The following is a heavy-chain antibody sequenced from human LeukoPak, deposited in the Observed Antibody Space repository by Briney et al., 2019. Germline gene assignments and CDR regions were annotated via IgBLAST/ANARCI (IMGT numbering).Heavy chain of an antibody. CDR1: GVRFSTDA. V-gene: IGHV3-23*01. J-gene: IGHJ4*02. D-gene: IGHD2-15*01. CDR3: ASTRPEGSCSGGSCSIFDY. CDR2: VRGTGAGT. Sequence: GCLRLSCAASGVRFSTDAIISVRQAPGKGLELVSTVRGTGAGTYYADSVKGRFTISRDNSKNTLYLQMKSLRAEDTAVYYCASTRPEGSCSGGSCSIFDYWGQGTLITVSS.